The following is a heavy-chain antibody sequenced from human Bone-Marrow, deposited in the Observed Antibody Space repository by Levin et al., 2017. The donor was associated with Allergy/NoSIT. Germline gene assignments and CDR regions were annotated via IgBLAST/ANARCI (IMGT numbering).Heavy chain of an antibody. CDR2: IKYDGSEK. D-gene: IGHD3-22*01. V-gene: IGHV3-7*01. CDR3: ARIYDSTGYYSGVGAFDI. Sequence: PGGSLRLSCAASVFTFDAYWMTWVRQAPGKGLEWVAKIKYDGSEKKYVDSVKGRFTVARDNTKNLLFLQMNSLRVEDTAVYYCARIYDSTGYYSGVGAFDIWGQGTMVIVSS. J-gene: IGHJ3*02. CDR1: VFTFDAYW.